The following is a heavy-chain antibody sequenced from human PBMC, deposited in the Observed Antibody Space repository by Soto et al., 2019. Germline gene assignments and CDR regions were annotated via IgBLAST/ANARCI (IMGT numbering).Heavy chain of an antibody. J-gene: IGHJ5*02. CDR2: IYHSGST. D-gene: IGHD3-3*01. V-gene: IGHV4-4*02. Sequence: KSSETLSLTCAVSGGSISSSNWWSWVRQPPGKGLEWIGEIYHSGSTNYNPSLKSRVTISVDTSKNQFSLKLSSVTAADTAVYYCARAYDFWSGSNNWFDPWGQGTLVTVSS. CDR1: GGSISSSNW. CDR3: ARAYDFWSGSNNWFDP.